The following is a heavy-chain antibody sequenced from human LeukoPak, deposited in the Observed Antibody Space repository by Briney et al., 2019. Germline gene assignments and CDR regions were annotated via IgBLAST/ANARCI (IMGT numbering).Heavy chain of an antibody. V-gene: IGHV3-21*01. CDR3: ARHPHHHYCSGGSCYSSRPNWCDP. CDR1: GFTFSSYS. CDR2: ISSSSSYI. Sequence: GGSLRLSCAASGFTFSSYSMNWVRQAPGKGLEWVSSISSSSSYIYYADSVKGRFTISRDNAKNSLYLQMNSLRAEDTAVYYCARHPHHHYCSGGSCYSSRPNWCDPWGQGTVVSVPS. D-gene: IGHD2-15*01. J-gene: IGHJ5*02.